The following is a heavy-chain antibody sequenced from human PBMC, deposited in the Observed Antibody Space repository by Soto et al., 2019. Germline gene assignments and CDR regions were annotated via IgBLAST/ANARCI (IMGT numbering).Heavy chain of an antibody. V-gene: IGHV5-10-1*01. D-gene: IGHD3-3*01. Sequence: PGESLKISCKGSGYSFTSYWISWVRQLPGKGLEWMGRIDPSDSYTNYSPSFQGHVTISADKSISTAYPQWSSLKASDTAMYYCARVYGFGGYFDLWGRGTLVTVSS. CDR2: IDPSDSYT. CDR3: ARVYGFGGYFDL. J-gene: IGHJ2*01. CDR1: GYSFTSYW.